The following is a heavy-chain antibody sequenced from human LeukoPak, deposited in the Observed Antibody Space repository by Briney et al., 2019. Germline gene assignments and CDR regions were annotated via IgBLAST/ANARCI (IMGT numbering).Heavy chain of an antibody. Sequence: PGGSLRLSCAASGFTVSSNYMSWVRQAPGKGLEWVSVIYSGGSTYYADSVKGRFTISRDNAKNSLYLQMNSLRAEDTALYYCALVPAAYYYYYMDVWGKGTTVTVSS. CDR3: ALVPAAYYYYYMDV. V-gene: IGHV3-53*01. CDR1: GFTVSSNY. CDR2: IYSGGST. J-gene: IGHJ6*03. D-gene: IGHD2-2*01.